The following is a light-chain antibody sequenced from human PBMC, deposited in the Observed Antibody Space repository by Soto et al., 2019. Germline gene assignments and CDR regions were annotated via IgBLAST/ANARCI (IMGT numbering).Light chain of an antibody. CDR3: FLSYSGALDWV. Sequence: QAVVTQEPSLTVSPGGTVTLTCGSSTGAVTSGHYPYWFQQKPGQAPRALIHDTNNKHSWTPARFSGSLLGGKAVLTLSGAQPEDEADYYCFLSYSGALDWVFGGGTKLTVL. CDR1: TGAVTSGHY. CDR2: DTN. J-gene: IGLJ3*02. V-gene: IGLV7-46*01.